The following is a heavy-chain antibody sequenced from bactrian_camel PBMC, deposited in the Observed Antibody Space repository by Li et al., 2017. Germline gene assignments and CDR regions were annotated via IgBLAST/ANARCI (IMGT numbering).Heavy chain of an antibody. D-gene: IGHD4*01. CDR1: GFTFDDSD. J-gene: IGHJ4*01. CDR2: ISSDGST. V-gene: IGHV3S55*01. CDR3: AAASSYYSDWVEGAWSVPLHDGEYNY. Sequence: VQLVESGGGSVQVGGSLRLSCTISGFTFDDSDMGWYRQAPGNECELVSTISSDGSTYYADSVKGRFTISSDTAKNTLWLQMTSLKPEDTAMFYCAAASSYYSDWVEGAWSVPLHDGEYNYWGQGTQVTVS.